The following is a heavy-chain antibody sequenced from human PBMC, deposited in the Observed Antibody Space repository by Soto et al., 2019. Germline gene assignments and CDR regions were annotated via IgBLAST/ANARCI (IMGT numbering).Heavy chain of an antibody. CDR2: IYHSGST. J-gene: IGHJ5*02. V-gene: IGHV4-30-2*01. CDR3: ARGGYCIRTSCSGWFDP. CDR1: GGSISSGGYS. Sequence: SETLSLTCAVSGGSISSGGYSWSWIRQPPGKGLEWIGYIYHSGSTYYNPSLKSRVTISVDRSKNQFSLKLSSVTAADTAVYYCARGGYCIRTSCSGWFDPWGQGTLVTVS. D-gene: IGHD2-2*01.